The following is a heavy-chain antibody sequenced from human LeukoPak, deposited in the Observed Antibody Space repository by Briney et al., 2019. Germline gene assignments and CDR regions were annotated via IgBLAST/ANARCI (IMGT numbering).Heavy chain of an antibody. J-gene: IGHJ3*02. Sequence: SETLSLTCTVSGGSISSYYWSWIRQPPGKGLEWIGYIYYSGSTNYNPSLKSRVTISVDTSKNQFSLKLSSVTAADTAVYYCARLSYYDGAFDIWGQGTMVTVSS. D-gene: IGHD3-22*01. V-gene: IGHV4-59*08. CDR3: ARLSYYDGAFDI. CDR1: GGSISSYY. CDR2: IYYSGST.